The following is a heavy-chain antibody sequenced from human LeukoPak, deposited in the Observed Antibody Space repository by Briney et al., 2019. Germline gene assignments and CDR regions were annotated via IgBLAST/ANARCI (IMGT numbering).Heavy chain of an antibody. V-gene: IGHV4-39*01. Sequence: SETLSLTCTVSGGSISSSSYYWGWIRQPPGKGLEWIGSIYYSGSTYYNPSLKSRVTISVDTSKNQFSLKLSSVTAADTAVYYCARRRGGSSWVDYWGQGILVTVSS. J-gene: IGHJ4*02. D-gene: IGHD6-13*01. CDR3: ARRRGGSSWVDY. CDR2: IYYSGST. CDR1: GGSISSSSYY.